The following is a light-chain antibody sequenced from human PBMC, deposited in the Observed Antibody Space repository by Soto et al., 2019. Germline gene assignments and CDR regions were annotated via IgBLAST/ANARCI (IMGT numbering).Light chain of an antibody. CDR1: QSILSW. V-gene: IGKV1-5*01. CDR3: QQYDTYWT. J-gene: IGKJ1*01. Sequence: DIQMTQSPSTLSASVGDRVTITCRASQSILSWLAWYQHKPGKAPKLLIYDAFSLESGVPSRFSGSRSGTEFTLTISSLQPDDIATYYCQQYDTYWTFGQGTKVEI. CDR2: DAF.